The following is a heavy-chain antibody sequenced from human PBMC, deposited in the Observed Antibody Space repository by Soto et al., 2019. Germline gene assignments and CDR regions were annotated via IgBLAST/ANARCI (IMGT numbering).Heavy chain of an antibody. J-gene: IGHJ4*02. CDR2: IDPSDSYA. Sequence: ESLKISCKGSGYSFTSYWISWVRQMPGKGLEWMGRIDPSDSYANYSPSFQGHVTISADKSISTAYLQWSSLKASDTAMYYCARHGDTAMVPAFDYWGQGTLVTVSS. D-gene: IGHD5-18*01. CDR1: GYSFTSYW. V-gene: IGHV5-10-1*01. CDR3: ARHGDTAMVPAFDY.